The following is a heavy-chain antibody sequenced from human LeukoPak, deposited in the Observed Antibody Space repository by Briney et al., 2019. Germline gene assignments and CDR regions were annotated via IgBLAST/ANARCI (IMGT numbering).Heavy chain of an antibody. CDR2: IYYSGST. D-gene: IGHD1-26*01. Sequence: KPSETLSLTCTVSGGSIRSYYWSWIRQPPGKGLEWIGYIYYSGSTNYNPSLKSRVTISVDTSKNQFSLKLSSVTAADTAVYYCARAKLLRFDYWGQGTLVTVSS. J-gene: IGHJ4*02. V-gene: IGHV4-59*01. CDR3: ARAKLLRFDY. CDR1: GGSIRSYY.